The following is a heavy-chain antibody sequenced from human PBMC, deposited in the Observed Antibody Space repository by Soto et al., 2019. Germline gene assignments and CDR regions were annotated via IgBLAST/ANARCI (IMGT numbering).Heavy chain of an antibody. V-gene: IGHV1-2*04. J-gene: IGHJ3*02. D-gene: IGHD2-2*01. CDR3: ARGGKTVLPAATDAFDI. Sequence: ASVKVSCKASGYTFTGYYMHWVRQAPGQGVEWMGWINPNSGGTNYAQQFQGWVTMTRDTSIRTAYMELSRLRSDDTAVYYCARGGKTVLPAATDAFDIWRHGTMVTVSS. CDR1: GYTFTGYY. CDR2: INPNSGGT.